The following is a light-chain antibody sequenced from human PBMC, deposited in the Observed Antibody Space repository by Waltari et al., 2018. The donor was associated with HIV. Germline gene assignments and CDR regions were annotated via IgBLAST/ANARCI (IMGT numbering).Light chain of an antibody. Sequence: QSALTQPPSASGSPGQSVTISCTGTSSDVGGYSYVSWYQQQQGKAPNIMIYEVRERPSGVPVRFFGSKSGNTASLTVSGLQAEDEAEYFCSSYAGGNNYVFGTGTKVTVL. CDR1: SSDVGGYSY. CDR3: SSYAGGNNYV. CDR2: EVR. V-gene: IGLV2-8*01. J-gene: IGLJ1*01.